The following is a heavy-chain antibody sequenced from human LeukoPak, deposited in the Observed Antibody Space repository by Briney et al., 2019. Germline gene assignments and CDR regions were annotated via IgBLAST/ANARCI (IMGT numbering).Heavy chain of an antibody. Sequence: PGGSLRLSCAASEFTLSNYAIHWVRQAPGKGLEYVSGISRNGGSTYYADSVKGRFTISRDNSKNTLYLHMGSLRAEDMAVYYCARANNGDPRNNWFDPWGQGTLVIVSS. CDR3: ARANNGDPRNNWFDP. D-gene: IGHD2-8*01. V-gene: IGHV3-64*02. J-gene: IGHJ5*02. CDR2: ISRNGGST. CDR1: EFTLSNYA.